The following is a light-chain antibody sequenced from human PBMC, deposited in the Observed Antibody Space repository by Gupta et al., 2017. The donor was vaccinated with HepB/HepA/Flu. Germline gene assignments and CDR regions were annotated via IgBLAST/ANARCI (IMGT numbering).Light chain of an antibody. V-gene: IGKV3-15*01. CDR1: ETVTSH. Sequence: EKVMTQSPATLSVSPGERVTLSCRASETVTSHLAWYQQKPGQAPRLLIYGASIRATGIPTKFSGSGSRTEFTLTISSLQSEDSAVYYCQQYDNWPLTFGGGTKVEIK. CDR3: QQYDNWPLT. CDR2: GAS. J-gene: IGKJ4*01.